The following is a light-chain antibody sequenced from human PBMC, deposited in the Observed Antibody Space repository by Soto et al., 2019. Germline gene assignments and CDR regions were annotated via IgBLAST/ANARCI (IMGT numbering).Light chain of an antibody. J-gene: IGLJ2*01. V-gene: IGLV2-14*01. CDR2: DVT. CDR1: SSDVGGYNY. CDR3: SSSTSTSTLGV. Sequence: QSALTQPASVSGSPGQSIIISCTGTSSDVGGYNYVSWYQQHPGKAPKLMIYDVTNRPSGVSNRFSGSKSGNTASLTISGLQAEDEADYYCSSSTSTSTLGVFGGGTKVTVL.